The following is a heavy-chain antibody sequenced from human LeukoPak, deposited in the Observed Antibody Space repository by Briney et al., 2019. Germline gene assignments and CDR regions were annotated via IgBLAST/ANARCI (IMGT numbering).Heavy chain of an antibody. Sequence: GGSLRLSCAASGFTFSSYAMHWVRQALGKGLEWVAVISYDGSNKYYADSVKGRFTISRDNSKNTLYLQMNSLRAEDTAVYYCARLAVTSDVDYWGQGTLVTVSS. V-gene: IGHV3-30*04. CDR2: ISYDGSNK. CDR3: ARLAVTSDVDY. J-gene: IGHJ4*02. D-gene: IGHD4-17*01. CDR1: GFTFSSYA.